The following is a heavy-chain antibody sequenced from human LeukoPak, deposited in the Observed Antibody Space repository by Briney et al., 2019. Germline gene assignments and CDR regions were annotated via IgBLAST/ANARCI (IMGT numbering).Heavy chain of an antibody. CDR3: ARGPTSSALRYFDWLSRSAFDI. D-gene: IGHD3-9*01. CDR2: INHSGST. CDR1: GGSFSGYY. J-gene: IGHJ3*02. Sequence: SGTLPLTCAVYGGSFSGYYWSWIRQPPGKGLEWIGEINHSGSTNYNPSLKSRVTISVDTSKNQFSLKLSSVTAADTAVYYCARGPTSSALRYFDWLSRSAFDIWGQGTMVTVSS. V-gene: IGHV4-34*01.